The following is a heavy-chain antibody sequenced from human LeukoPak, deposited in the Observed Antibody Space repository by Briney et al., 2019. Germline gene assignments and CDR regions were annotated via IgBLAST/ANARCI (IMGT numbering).Heavy chain of an antibody. CDR1: GGSISSYY. J-gene: IGHJ4*02. Sequence: SETLSLTCTVSGGSISSYYWSWIRQPPGKGLEWIGYVHYSGNTEYNPSLKSRVTISVDTSKNQFSLKLSSVTAADTAVYYCARHSRQLADQAFDYWGQGTLVTVSS. CDR3: ARHSRQLADQAFDY. D-gene: IGHD6-6*01. CDR2: VHYSGNT. V-gene: IGHV4-59*08.